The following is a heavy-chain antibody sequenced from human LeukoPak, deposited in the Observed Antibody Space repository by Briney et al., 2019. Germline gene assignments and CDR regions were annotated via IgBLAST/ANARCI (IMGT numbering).Heavy chain of an antibody. CDR1: GGSISSYY. CDR3: ARSGGDIVVVPAAMPHYYYYYYGMDV. J-gene: IGHJ6*02. D-gene: IGHD2-2*01. CDR2: INYCGST. V-gene: IGHV4-59*08. Sequence: PSETLSLTCTVSGGSISSYYWSWIRQPPGKGLEWIGYINYCGSTNYNPSLKSRVTISVDTSKNQFSLKLSSVTAADTAVYYCARSGGDIVVVPAAMPHYYYYYYGMDVWGQGTTVTV.